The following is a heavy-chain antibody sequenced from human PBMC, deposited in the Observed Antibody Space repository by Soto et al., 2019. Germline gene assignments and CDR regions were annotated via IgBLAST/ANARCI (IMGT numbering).Heavy chain of an antibody. Sequence: GESLKISCKGSGYRFTSYWIGWVRQMPGIGLEWMGVIYPGDSDTRYSPSFQGQVTISADKSISTAYLQWSSLKASDTAMYYCARRIAVAGNYWGQGTLVTVSS. CDR3: ARRIAVAGNY. J-gene: IGHJ4*02. D-gene: IGHD6-19*01. CDR1: GYRFTSYW. CDR2: IYPGDSDT. V-gene: IGHV5-51*01.